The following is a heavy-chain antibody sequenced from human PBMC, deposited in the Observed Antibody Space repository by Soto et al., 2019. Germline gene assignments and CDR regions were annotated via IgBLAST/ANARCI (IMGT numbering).Heavy chain of an antibody. V-gene: IGHV1-3*01. J-gene: IGHJ6*02. CDR2: INAGNGNT. D-gene: IGHD3-16*01. CDR1: GYTFTSYA. Sequence: ASVKVSCKASGYTFTSYAMHWVRQAPGQRLEWMGWINAGNGNTKYSQKFQGRVTITRDTSASTAYMELSSLRSEDTAVYYCASSWGSAAYYYYYYGMDVWGQGTTVTVSS. CDR3: ASSWGSAAYYYYYYGMDV.